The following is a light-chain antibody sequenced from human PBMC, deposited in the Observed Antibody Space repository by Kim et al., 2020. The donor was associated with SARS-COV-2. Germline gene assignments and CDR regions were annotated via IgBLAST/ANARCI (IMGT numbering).Light chain of an antibody. J-gene: IGLJ2*01. CDR3: AAWDDSLNGYVV. CDR1: RSNIGSNY. V-gene: IGLV1-47*01. CDR2: RNN. Sequence: RVTISCSGSRSNIGSNYVYWYQQLPGAAPKLLIYRNNQRPSGVPDRFSGSKSGTSASLAISGLRSEDEADYYCAAWDDSLNGYVVFGGGTQLTVL.